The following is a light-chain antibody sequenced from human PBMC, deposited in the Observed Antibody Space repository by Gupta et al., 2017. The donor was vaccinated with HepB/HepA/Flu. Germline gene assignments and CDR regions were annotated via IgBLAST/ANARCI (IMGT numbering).Light chain of an antibody. J-gene: IGKJ3*01. CDR2: DAS. Sequence: EIVMTQSPATLSVSPGDRATLSCRASQSVSNNLVWYKQKPGQPPRLLIYDASTRPTGVPARFIGSGSGTEFTLTISSLQSEDFALYYCQQSNNWPFTFGPGTRVDIK. CDR1: QSVSNN. CDR3: QQSNNWPFT. V-gene: IGKV3-15*01.